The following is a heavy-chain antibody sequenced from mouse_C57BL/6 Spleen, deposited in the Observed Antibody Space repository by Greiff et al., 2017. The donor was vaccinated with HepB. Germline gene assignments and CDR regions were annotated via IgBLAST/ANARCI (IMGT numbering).Heavy chain of an antibody. CDR2: IYPGDGDT. CDR1: GYAFSSSW. V-gene: IGHV1-82*01. Sequence: VKVVESGPELVKPGASVKISCKASGYAFSSSWMNWVKQRPGKGLEWIGRIYPGDGDTNYNGKFKGKATLTADKSSSTAYMQLSSLTSEDSAVYFCARSRYSNYAMDYWGQGTSVTVSS. J-gene: IGHJ4*01. D-gene: IGHD2-5*01. CDR3: ARSRYSNYAMDY.